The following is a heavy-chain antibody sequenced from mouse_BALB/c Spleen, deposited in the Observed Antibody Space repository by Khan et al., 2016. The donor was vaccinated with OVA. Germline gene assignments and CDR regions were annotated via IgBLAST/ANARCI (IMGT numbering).Heavy chain of an antibody. J-gene: IGHJ1*01. CDR2: ISYSGST. CDR3: ARRAYYANWYFDV. V-gene: IGHV3-2*02. Sequence: EVKLEESGPGLVKPSQSLSLTCTVTGYSITSDYAWNWIRQFPGNKLEWMGYISYSGSTCYNPSLKSRISLTRDTSKNQFFLLLNSVTTGDTATYYCARRAYYANWYFDVWGAGTTVTVSS. CDR1: GYSITSDYA. D-gene: IGHD1-1*02.